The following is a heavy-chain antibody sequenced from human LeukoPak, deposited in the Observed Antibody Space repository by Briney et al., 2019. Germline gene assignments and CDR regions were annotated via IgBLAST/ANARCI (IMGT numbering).Heavy chain of an antibody. CDR1: GFTFSSYS. CDR2: ISSSSSTI. V-gene: IGHV3-48*01. J-gene: IGHJ4*02. D-gene: IGHD2-2*01. Sequence: QPGGSLRLSCAASGFTFSSYSMNWVRQAPGKGLEWVSYISSSSSTIYYADSVKGRFTISRDNAKNSLYLQMNSLRAEDTAVYYCARSPGDIVVVPAASDYWGQGTLVTVSS. CDR3: ARSPGDIVVVPAASDY.